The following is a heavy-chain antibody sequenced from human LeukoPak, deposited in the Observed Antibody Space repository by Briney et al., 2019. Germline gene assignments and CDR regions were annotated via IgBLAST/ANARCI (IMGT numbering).Heavy chain of an antibody. V-gene: IGHV3-48*04. CDR2: ISSSSSTI. CDR1: GFTFSSYS. D-gene: IGHD3-3*01. Sequence: GGSLRLSCAASGFTFSSYSMNWVRQAPGKGLEWVSYISSSSSTIYYADSVKGRFTTSRDNAKNSLYLQMNSLRAEDTAVYYCASSRIRFLEWFPFDYWGQGTLVTVSS. CDR3: ASSRIRFLEWFPFDY. J-gene: IGHJ4*02.